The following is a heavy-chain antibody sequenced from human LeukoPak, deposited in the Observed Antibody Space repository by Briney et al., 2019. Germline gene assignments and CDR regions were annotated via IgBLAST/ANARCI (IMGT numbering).Heavy chain of an antibody. J-gene: IGHJ3*02. CDR3: ARGQAFDI. Sequence: SETLSLTCAVYGGSFSGYYWSWIRQPPGKGLEWIGGINHSGSTNYNPSLKSRVTISVDTSKNQFSLKLSSVTAADTAVYYCARGQAFDIWGQGTMVTVSS. CDR2: INHSGST. V-gene: IGHV4-34*01. CDR1: GGSFSGYY.